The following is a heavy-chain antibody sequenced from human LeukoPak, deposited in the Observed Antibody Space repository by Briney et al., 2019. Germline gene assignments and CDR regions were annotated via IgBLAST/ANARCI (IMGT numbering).Heavy chain of an antibody. Sequence: GGSLRLSCAASGFTFSSHAMAWVRQAPGKGLEWVSAIGGLGSSTYYGDSVKGRLTLSRDTSNNTVYLQMDSLRGEDTAVYYCARTDSGWYSPPGYWGQGTLVTVSS. CDR3: ARTDSGWYSPPGY. V-gene: IGHV3-23*01. J-gene: IGHJ4*02. CDR1: GFTFSSHA. CDR2: IGGLGSST. D-gene: IGHD6-19*01.